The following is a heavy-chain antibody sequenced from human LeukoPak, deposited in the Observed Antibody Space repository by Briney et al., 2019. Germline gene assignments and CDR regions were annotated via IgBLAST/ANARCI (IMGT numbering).Heavy chain of an antibody. CDR3: GSDPNGDYVGALGY. CDR1: GFTFSSYA. Sequence: GGSLRLSCAASGFTFSSYAMSWVRQAPGKGLEWVSAISGSGGSTYYADSVKGRFTISRDNSKNTIYLQMNSLRVEDTAIYFCGSDPNGDYVGALGYWGRGTLVTVSS. V-gene: IGHV3-23*01. J-gene: IGHJ4*01. D-gene: IGHD2-8*01. CDR2: ISGSGGST.